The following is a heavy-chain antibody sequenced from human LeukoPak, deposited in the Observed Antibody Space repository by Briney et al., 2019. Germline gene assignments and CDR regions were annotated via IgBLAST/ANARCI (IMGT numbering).Heavy chain of an antibody. CDR1: GGSISSSIYY. Sequence: SETLSLTCTVSGGSISSSIYYWGWLRQPPGKGLEWIVSIYHSGSTYYNPSLKSRVTISVDTSKNQFSLKLSSVTAADTAVYYCARNRYYYGSGSYGVPNWFDPWGQGTLVTVSS. V-gene: IGHV4-39*01. CDR2: IYHSGST. D-gene: IGHD3-10*01. J-gene: IGHJ5*02. CDR3: ARNRYYYGSGSYGVPNWFDP.